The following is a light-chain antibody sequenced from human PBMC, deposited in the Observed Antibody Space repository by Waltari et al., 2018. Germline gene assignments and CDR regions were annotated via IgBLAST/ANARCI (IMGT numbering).Light chain of an antibody. CDR3: QAWDSSTVV. CDR2: QDS. Sequence: SYELTQPPSVSVSPGQTASITCSGDKLGDKYACWHQQKPGQSPVLVIYQDSKRPSGIPERFSGSNSGNTANLTISGSQAMDEADYYCQAWDSSTVVFGGGTKLTVL. V-gene: IGLV3-1*01. J-gene: IGLJ2*01. CDR1: KLGDKY.